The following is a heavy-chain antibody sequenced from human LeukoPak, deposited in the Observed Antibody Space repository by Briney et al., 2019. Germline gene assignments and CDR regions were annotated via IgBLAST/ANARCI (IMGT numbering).Heavy chain of an antibody. J-gene: IGHJ3*02. CDR2: IYSGGST. CDR3: AAQKGFFDHFDI. V-gene: IGHV3-53*01. D-gene: IGHD3-3*01. CDR1: GFTVSSNY. Sequence: GGSLRLSCAASGFTVSSNYMRWVRQAPGKGLEWVSVIYSGGSTYYAASVKDRFTISRDNSKNTLYLQMNSLRAEDTYVYYCAAQKGFFDHFDIWGQGTMVTVSS.